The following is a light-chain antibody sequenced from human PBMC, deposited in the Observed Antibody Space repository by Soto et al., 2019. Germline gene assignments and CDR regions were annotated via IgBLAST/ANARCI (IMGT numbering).Light chain of an antibody. J-gene: IGKJ1*01. Sequence: IRMTQSPSSLSSSTGDRVTITCRASQGISSYLAWYQQKPGKAPKLLIYAASTLQSGVPSRFSGSGSGTDVTLTISCLKSEDFATYYCQQYYSYPRTFGQGTKVDIK. V-gene: IGKV1-8*01. CDR3: QQYYSYPRT. CDR1: QGISSY. CDR2: AAS.